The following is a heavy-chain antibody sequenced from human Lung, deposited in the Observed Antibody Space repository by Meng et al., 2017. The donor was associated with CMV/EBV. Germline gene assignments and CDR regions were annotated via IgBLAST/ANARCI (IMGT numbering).Heavy chain of an antibody. CDR2: ISKSGVDT. CDR3: LRDYQTI. Sequence: GGSLRLSCEDSVFTFSDQWMSWVRQAPGKGLEWVGRISKSGVDTYYADSVRGRFSISRDNVRGSLFLQMNSLRLEDSGVYFCLRDYQTIWGQGTVVTVSS. CDR1: VFTFSDQW. D-gene: IGHD2-2*01. J-gene: IGHJ4*02. V-gene: IGHV3-7*01.